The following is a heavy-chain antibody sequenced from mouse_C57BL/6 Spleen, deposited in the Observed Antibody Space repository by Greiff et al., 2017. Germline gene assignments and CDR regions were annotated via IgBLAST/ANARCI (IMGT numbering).Heavy chain of an antibody. CDR2: ISSGSSTI. D-gene: IGHD4-1*01. CDR3: ARGAGTGYFDY. J-gene: IGHJ2*01. Sequence: EVKLVESGGGLVKPGGSLKLSCAASGFTFSDYGMHWVRQAPEKGLEWVAYISSGSSTIYYADTVKGRFTIASGNAKNTLFLQMTSLRSEDTAMYYCARGAGTGYFDYWGQGTTLTVSS. CDR1: GFTFSDYG. V-gene: IGHV5-17*01.